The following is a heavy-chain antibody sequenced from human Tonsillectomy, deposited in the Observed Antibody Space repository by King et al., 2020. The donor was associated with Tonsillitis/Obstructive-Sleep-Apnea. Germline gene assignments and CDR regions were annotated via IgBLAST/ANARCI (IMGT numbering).Heavy chain of an antibody. J-gene: IGHJ6*02. V-gene: IGHV1-2*02. CDR2: INPNRGDT. CDR3: ALHDYSSYDGMDV. CDR1: GYTFTGYY. Sequence: VQLVQSGAEVKKPGASVKVSCKASGYTFTGYYMHWVRQAPGQGLEWMGWINPNRGDTNYAQKFQGRVTMTRDTSISTAYMELSRLTSDDTAVYNCALHDYSSYDGMDVWGQGTTVTVSS. D-gene: IGHD4-11*01.